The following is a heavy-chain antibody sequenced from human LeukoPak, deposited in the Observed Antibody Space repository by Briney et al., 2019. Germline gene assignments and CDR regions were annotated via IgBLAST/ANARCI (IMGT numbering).Heavy chain of an antibody. CDR1: GFTFSDYY. D-gene: IGHD6-13*01. CDR3: AKDPGKRYSSSWFFAY. J-gene: IGHJ4*02. V-gene: IGHV3-11*01. CDR2: ISSSGTII. Sequence: GGSLRLSCAASGFTFSDYYMSWIRQAPGKGLEWLSYISSSGTIIYYADSVKGRFTISRDNAKNSLYLQMNSLRAEDTAVYYCAKDPGKRYSSSWFFAYWGQGTLVTVSS.